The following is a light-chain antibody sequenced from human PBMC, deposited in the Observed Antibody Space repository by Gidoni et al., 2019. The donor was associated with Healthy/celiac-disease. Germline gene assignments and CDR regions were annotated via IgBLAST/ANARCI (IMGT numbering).Light chain of an antibody. CDR3: QQYNSLGT. V-gene: IGKV1-5*03. CDR1: QSISSW. CDR2: KAS. J-gene: IGKJ1*01. Sequence: DIQMTQSPSTLSASVGDRVTITCRASQSISSWLAWYQQKPRKAPKLLIYKASSLESGVPSRFSGSGSGTEFTLTISSLQPDDFATYYCQQYNSLGTFXXXTKVEIK.